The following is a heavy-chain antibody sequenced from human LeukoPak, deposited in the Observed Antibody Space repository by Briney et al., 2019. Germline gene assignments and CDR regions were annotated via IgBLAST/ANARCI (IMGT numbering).Heavy chain of an antibody. CDR3: ARDSESSDY. V-gene: IGHV3-11*01. Sequence: GGSLRLSCAASGFTFTNYWMSWVRQAPGKGLEWVSYISSSGSTIYYADSVKGRFTISRDNAKSSLYLQMNSLRAEDTAVYYCARDSESSDYRGQGTLVTVSS. CDR1: GFTFTNYW. J-gene: IGHJ4*02. CDR2: ISSSGSTI. D-gene: IGHD2-2*01.